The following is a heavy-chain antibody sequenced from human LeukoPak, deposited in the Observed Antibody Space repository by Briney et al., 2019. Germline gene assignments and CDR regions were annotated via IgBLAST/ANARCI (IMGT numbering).Heavy chain of an antibody. CDR2: IIPIFGAA. CDR1: GGTFSSYA. CDR3: ARGLAAAAVVTIDY. V-gene: IGHV1-69*01. Sequence: SVKVSCKASGGTFSSYAINWVRQAPGQGLGWMAGIIPIFGAAKYAQKFQGRVTITADESTSTAYMELSSLRSEDTAVYYCARGLAAAAVVTIDYWGQGTLVTVSS. J-gene: IGHJ4*02. D-gene: IGHD6-13*01.